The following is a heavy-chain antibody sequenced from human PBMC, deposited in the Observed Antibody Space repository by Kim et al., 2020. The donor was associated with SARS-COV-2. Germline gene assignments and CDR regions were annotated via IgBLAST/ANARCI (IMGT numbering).Heavy chain of an antibody. Sequence: GGSLRLSCAASGFTFSSYGMHWVRQAPGKVLEWVAVISYDGSNKYYADSVKGRFTISRDNSKNTLYLQMNSLRAEDTAVYYCAKDLPTQYCSGGSCTMGGSYMDVWGKGTTVTVSS. CDR3: AKDLPTQYCSGGSCTMGGSYMDV. V-gene: IGHV3-30*18. D-gene: IGHD2-15*01. CDR1: GFTFSSYG. J-gene: IGHJ6*03. CDR2: ISYDGSNK.